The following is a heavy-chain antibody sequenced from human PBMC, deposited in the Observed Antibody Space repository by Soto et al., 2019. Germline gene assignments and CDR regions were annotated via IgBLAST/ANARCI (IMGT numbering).Heavy chain of an antibody. J-gene: IGHJ5*02. V-gene: IGHV1-2*04. CDR3: ARDHDGNWFDP. Sequence: ASVKVSCKASGYTFTGYYMHWVRQAPGQGLEWMGWINPNSGGTKYPQKFQGWVTMTRDTSISTAYMELNSLTSDDTAVYYCARDHDGNWFDPWGQGTLVTVSS. CDR2: INPNSGGT. CDR1: GYTFTGYY.